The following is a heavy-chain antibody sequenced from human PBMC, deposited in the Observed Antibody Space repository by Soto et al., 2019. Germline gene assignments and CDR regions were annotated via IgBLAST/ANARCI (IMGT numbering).Heavy chain of an antibody. CDR2: ISGRGGST. CDR1: GFTFNNYA. V-gene: IGHV3-23*01. D-gene: IGHD4-17*01. CDR3: AKDSTVTTSLYSYYYGLDV. Sequence: EVQLLESGGGLVQPGGSLRLSCAASGFTFNNYAMSWVRQAPDKGLEWVSAISGRGGSTYYADSVKGRFTISRDNSKNTLFLQMNCLRAEDTAVYYCAKDSTVTTSLYSYYYGLDVWGQGTTVTVSS. J-gene: IGHJ6*02.